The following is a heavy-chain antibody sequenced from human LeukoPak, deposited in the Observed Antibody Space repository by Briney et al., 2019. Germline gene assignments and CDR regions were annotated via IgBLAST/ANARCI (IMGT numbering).Heavy chain of an antibody. J-gene: IGHJ3*02. D-gene: IGHD2-15*01. CDR1: GGSISSGGYS. CDR3: AREIQWSGYFDI. CDR2: IYHSGST. V-gene: IGHV4-30-2*01. Sequence: PSETLSLTCAVSGGSISSGGYSWSWIRQPPGKGLEWIGYIYHSGSTYYNPSLKSRVTISVDRSKNQFSLKLSSVTASDTAVYYCAREIQWSGYFDIWGQGTMVTVSS.